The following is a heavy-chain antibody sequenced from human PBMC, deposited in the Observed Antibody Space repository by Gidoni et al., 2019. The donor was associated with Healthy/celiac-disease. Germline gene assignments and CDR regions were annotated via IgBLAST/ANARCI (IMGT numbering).Heavy chain of an antibody. CDR3: HYYDSSGYYPGVDY. Sequence: EVQLVESGGGLVQPGGSLRLSCAASGFTFSSYAMSWVRQAPGKGLEWVSAISGSGGSTYYADSVKGRFTISRDNSKNTLYLQMNSLRAEDTAVYYCHYYDSSGYYPGVDYWGQGTLVTVSS. J-gene: IGHJ4*02. D-gene: IGHD3-22*01. CDR2: ISGSGGST. CDR1: GFTFSSYA. V-gene: IGHV3-23*04.